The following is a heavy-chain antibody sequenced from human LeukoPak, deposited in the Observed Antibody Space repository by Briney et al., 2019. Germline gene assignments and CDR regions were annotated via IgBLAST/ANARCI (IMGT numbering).Heavy chain of an antibody. J-gene: IGHJ4*02. D-gene: IGHD2-2*01. Sequence: PGGSLRLSCAASGFTFDDYAMHWVRQAPGKGLEWVSGISWNSGSIGYADSVKGRFTISRDNAKNSLYLQMNSLRAEDTAVYYCVKGRQYLIVPAAIGYWGQGTLVTVSS. CDR2: ISWNSGSI. V-gene: IGHV3-9*01. CDR3: VKGRQYLIVPAAIGY. CDR1: GFTFDDYA.